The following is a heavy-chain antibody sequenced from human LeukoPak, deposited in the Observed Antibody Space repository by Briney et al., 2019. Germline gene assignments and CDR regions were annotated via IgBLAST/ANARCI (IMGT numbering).Heavy chain of an antibody. CDR3: AKGQSSTSSKWFDP. CDR2: ISGRGGNT. Sequence: PGGSLRPSCAASGFTFSSYAMSWVRQAPGKGLEWVSTISGRGGNTYYADSVKGRFTISRDNSENTLYLQMHSPRAEDTALYYCAKGQSSTSSKWFDPWGQGTLVTVSS. CDR1: GFTFSSYA. V-gene: IGHV3-23*01. J-gene: IGHJ5*02. D-gene: IGHD6-6*01.